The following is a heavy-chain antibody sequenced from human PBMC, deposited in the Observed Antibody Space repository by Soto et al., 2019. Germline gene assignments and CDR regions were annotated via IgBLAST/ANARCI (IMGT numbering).Heavy chain of an antibody. CDR3: ARRYCSGGSCFRFAFDI. J-gene: IGHJ3*02. V-gene: IGHV4-4*02. Sequence: QVQLQESGPGLVKPSGTLSLTCAVSSGSISSSNWWSWVRQPPGKGLEWIGEICDSGSTNYNPSLKSRVTISVDKSKNQFSLKLSSVTAADTAVYYCARRYCSGGSCFRFAFDIWGQGTMVTVSS. D-gene: IGHD2-15*01. CDR1: SGSISSSNW. CDR2: ICDSGST.